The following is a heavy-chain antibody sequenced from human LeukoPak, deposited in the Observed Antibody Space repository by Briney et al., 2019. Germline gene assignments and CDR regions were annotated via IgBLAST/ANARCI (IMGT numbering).Heavy chain of an antibody. CDR1: GYTFTGYY. V-gene: IGHV1-2*02. CDR3: ARDRNYGSGSYFWFDP. Sequence: GASVKVFCKASGYTFTGYYMHWVRQAPGQGLEWMGWINPNSGGTNYAQKFQGRVTMTRDTSISTAYMELSRLRSDDTAVYYCARDRNYGSGSYFWFDPWGQGTLVTVSS. D-gene: IGHD3-10*01. CDR2: INPNSGGT. J-gene: IGHJ5*02.